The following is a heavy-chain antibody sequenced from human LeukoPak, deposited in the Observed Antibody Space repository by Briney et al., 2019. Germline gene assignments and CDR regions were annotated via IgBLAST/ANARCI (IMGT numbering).Heavy chain of an antibody. Sequence: SETLSLTCTVSGYSISSGYYWGWIRQPPGKGLEWIGSIYHSGSTYYNPSLKSRVTISVDTSKNQFSLKLSSVIAADTAVYYRARQGYYYDSSGYLGGDYWGQGTLVTVSS. J-gene: IGHJ4*02. V-gene: IGHV4-38-2*02. CDR2: IYHSGST. D-gene: IGHD3-22*01. CDR1: GYSISSGYY. CDR3: ARQGYYYDSSGYLGGDY.